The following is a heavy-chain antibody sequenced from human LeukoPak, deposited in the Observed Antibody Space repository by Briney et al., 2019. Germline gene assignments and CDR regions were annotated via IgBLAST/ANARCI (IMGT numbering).Heavy chain of an antibody. CDR3: AKDRGYCSGGSCYFGYYFDY. J-gene: IGHJ4*02. Sequence: PGRSLRLSCAASGFTFSSYGMHWVRQAPGKGLEWVAVIWYDGSNKHYADSVKGRFTISRDNSKSTLYLQMNSLRAEDTAVYYCAKDRGYCSGGSCYFGYYFDYWGQGTLVTVSS. V-gene: IGHV3-33*06. CDR2: IWYDGSNK. D-gene: IGHD2-15*01. CDR1: GFTFSSYG.